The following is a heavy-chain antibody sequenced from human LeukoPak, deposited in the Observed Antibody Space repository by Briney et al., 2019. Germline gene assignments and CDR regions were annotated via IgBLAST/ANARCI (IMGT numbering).Heavy chain of an antibody. Sequence: PGGSLRLSCAASGFTFSSYSMNWVRQAPGKGLEWVSSISSSSSYIYYADSVKGRFTISRDNAKNSLYLQMNSLRAEDTAVYYCARGTYYYDSSGYPFDYWGQGTLVTVSS. D-gene: IGHD3-22*01. J-gene: IGHJ4*02. V-gene: IGHV3-21*01. CDR3: ARGTYYYDSSGYPFDY. CDR2: ISSSSSYI. CDR1: GFTFSSYS.